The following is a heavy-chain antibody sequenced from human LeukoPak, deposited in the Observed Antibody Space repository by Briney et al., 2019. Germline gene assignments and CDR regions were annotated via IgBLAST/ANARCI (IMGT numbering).Heavy chain of an antibody. V-gene: IGHV3-23*01. CDR1: GFTFSSYA. CDR3: AKDHTSYYYYYYGMDV. Sequence: GGSLRLSCAASGFTFSSYAMSWVRQAPGKGLEWVSAISGSDGSTYYADSVKGRFTVSRDNSKNTLYLQMRSLRVEDTAVYYCAKDHTSYYYYYYGMDVWGQGTTVTVSS. CDR2: ISGSDGST. J-gene: IGHJ6*02.